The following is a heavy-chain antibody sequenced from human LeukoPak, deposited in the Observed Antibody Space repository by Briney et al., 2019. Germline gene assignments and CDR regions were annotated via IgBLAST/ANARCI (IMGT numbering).Heavy chain of an antibody. CDR2: VNPNSGNT. D-gene: IGHD3-10*01. CDR3: ARGRGYYGSGSYFHYYMDV. J-gene: IGHJ6*03. Sequence: ASVKVSCKASGYTFTSYDINWVRQATGQGLEWMGWVNPNSGNTGYAQKFQGRVTMTRNTSISTAYMELSSLRSEDTAVYYCARGRGYYGSGSYFHYYMDVWGKGTTVTISS. CDR1: GYTFTSYD. V-gene: IGHV1-8*01.